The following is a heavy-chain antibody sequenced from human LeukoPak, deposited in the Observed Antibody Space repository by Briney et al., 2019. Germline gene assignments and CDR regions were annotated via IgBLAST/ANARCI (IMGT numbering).Heavy chain of an antibody. D-gene: IGHD2-2*01. V-gene: IGHV1-18*01. J-gene: IGHJ5*02. CDR3: ARGDVVVSAAVRFDP. CDR1: GYTFTSDG. Sequence: AASVKVSCKASGYTFTSDGITWVRPAPGQGRGWMGWISAHNGKTNYAQKFQGRVTMTTDTYTRTAYMELRSLRSDDTAVYYCARGDVVVSAAVRFDPWGQGTLVTVSS. CDR2: ISAHNGKT.